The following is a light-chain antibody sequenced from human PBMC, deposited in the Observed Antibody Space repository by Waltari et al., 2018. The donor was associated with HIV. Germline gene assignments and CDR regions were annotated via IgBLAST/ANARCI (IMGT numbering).Light chain of an antibody. J-gene: IGLJ2*01. Sequence: QSALTQPPSVSGSPGQSVTISCTGTSSDVGSYNRVSWYQQPPGTAPKLMIYEVNNRPPGVPAPFSGSQSGNTASLTTSVLQAEDEADYYCSSYTSSTVVFGGGTKLTVL. CDR1: SSDVGSYNR. V-gene: IGLV2-18*03. CDR2: EVN. CDR3: SSYTSSTVV.